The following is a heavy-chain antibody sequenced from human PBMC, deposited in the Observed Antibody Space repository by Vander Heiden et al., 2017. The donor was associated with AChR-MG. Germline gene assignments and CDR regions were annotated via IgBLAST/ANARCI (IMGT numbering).Heavy chain of an antibody. Sequence: EVQLLESGGGLVQPGGSLRLSCAASGFTFSSYAMSWVRQAPGKGLEWVSAISGSGGSTYYADSVKGRFTISRDNSKNTLYLQMNSLRAEDTAVYYCAKTRAVYDSSGYYLGYWGQGTLVTVSS. CDR3: AKTRAVYDSSGYYLGY. CDR2: ISGSGGST. D-gene: IGHD3-22*01. V-gene: IGHV3-23*01. J-gene: IGHJ4*02. CDR1: GFTFSSYA.